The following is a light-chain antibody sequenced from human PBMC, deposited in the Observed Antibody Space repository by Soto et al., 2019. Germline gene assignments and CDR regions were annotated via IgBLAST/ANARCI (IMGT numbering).Light chain of an antibody. Sequence: EIVMTQSPATLSVSPGERATLSCRASQSVSSNLAWYQQKPGQAPRLLICGASTRATGIPARFSGSGSGTEFTLTISSLQSEDFAVYYCQQYTNWPLIFGQGTRLEI. J-gene: IGKJ5*01. V-gene: IGKV3-15*01. CDR1: QSVSSN. CDR2: GAS. CDR3: QQYTNWPLI.